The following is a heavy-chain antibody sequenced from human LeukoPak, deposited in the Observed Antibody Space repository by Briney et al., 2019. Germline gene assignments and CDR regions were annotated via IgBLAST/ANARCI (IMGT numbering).Heavy chain of an antibody. Sequence: SETLSLACSVSGGSLSTYYWGWTRQPAGKWLGWIVYIHLSGATDFHPSLKIRVPMSRDTSRNQFSLRISTVTAADTAVYCCSGGRYIFDGRGSFGMDVWGHGTTVTVSS. CDR2: IHLSGAT. CDR3: SGGRYIFDGRGSFGMDV. D-gene: IGHD3-9*01. V-gene: IGHV4-59*12. CDR1: GGSLSTYY. J-gene: IGHJ6*02.